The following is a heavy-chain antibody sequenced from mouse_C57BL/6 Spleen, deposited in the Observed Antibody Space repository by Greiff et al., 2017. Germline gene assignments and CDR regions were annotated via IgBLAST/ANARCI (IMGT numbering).Heavy chain of an antibody. J-gene: IGHJ2*01. CDR2: ISYDGSN. CDR1: GYSITSGYY. Sequence: EVHLVESGPGLVKPSQSLSLTCSVTGYSITSGYYWNWIRQFPGNKLEWMGYISYDGSNNYNPSLKNRISITRDTSKNQFFLKLNSVTTEDTATYYGARGLRRVYFDYWGQGTTLTVSS. CDR3: ARGLRRVYFDY. D-gene: IGHD1-1*01. V-gene: IGHV3-6*01.